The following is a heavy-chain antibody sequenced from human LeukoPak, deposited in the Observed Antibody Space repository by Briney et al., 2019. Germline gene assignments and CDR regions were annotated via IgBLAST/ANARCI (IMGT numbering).Heavy chain of an antibody. CDR2: IYYSGST. D-gene: IGHD2-2*01. Sequence: SETLSLTCTVSGGSISSYYWSWIRQPPGKGLEWIGDIYYSGSTNYNPSLKSRVTISVDASKNQFSLKLSSVTAADTAVYYCARVSYCSSTSCPHYFDYWGQGTLVTVSS. CDR3: ARVSYCSSTSCPHYFDY. J-gene: IGHJ4*02. CDR1: GGSISSYY. V-gene: IGHV4-59*01.